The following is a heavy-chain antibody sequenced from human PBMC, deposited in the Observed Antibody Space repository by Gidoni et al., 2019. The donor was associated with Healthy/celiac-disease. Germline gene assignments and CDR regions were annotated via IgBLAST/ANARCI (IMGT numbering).Heavy chain of an antibody. V-gene: IGHV3-7*01. CDR2: LKQDGSEK. CDR1: GFPFSSYW. Sequence: EVQLLESGGGLVQPGGPLRLPCAASGFPFSSYWLSWVRQAPGKGLEWVANLKQDGSEKYYVDSGKGRFTISRDNAKNSLYLQIDSLRAEDTAVYYCARMGDIVVVVAANYDYLGQGTLVTVSS. J-gene: IGHJ4*02. D-gene: IGHD2-15*01. CDR3: ARMGDIVVVVAANYDY.